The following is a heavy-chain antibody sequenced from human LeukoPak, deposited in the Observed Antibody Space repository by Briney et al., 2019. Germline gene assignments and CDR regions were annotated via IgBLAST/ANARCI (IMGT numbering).Heavy chain of an antibody. CDR1: GYTFTSYD. J-gene: IGHJ5*02. V-gene: IGHV1-8*01. Sequence: ASVKVSCKVSGYTFTSYDINWVRQATGQGLEWMGWMNPNSGNTGYAQKFQGRVTMTRNTSISTAYMELSSLRSEDTAVYYCARRHSYYYDSSGYSVYNWFDPWGQGTLVTVSS. CDR2: MNPNSGNT. D-gene: IGHD3-22*01. CDR3: ARRHSYYYDSSGYSVYNWFDP.